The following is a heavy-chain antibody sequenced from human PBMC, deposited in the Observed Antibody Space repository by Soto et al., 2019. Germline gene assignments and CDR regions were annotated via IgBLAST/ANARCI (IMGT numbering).Heavy chain of an antibody. CDR1: GGSISDDTYY. D-gene: IGHD1-26*01. Sequence: QLQLQESGPGLVKPSETLSLTCTVSGGSISDDTYYWGWIRQPPGKGLEWIGSISYSGTSSYNPSLNSRVTRSLSTSKKHFSLRLSSVIAPDTAVYYRARLHSNSPHCVPLDPWGQGTLVIVSS. J-gene: IGHJ5*02. CDR3: ARLHSNSPHCVPLDP. CDR2: ISYSGTS. V-gene: IGHV4-39*02.